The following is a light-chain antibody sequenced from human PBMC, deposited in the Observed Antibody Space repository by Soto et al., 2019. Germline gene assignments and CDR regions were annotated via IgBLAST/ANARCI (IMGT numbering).Light chain of an antibody. J-gene: IGKJ1*01. CDR3: QQYYTWPPWT. Sequence: EIMMKQSPATPSVNTGDRASLSCRASQNIGTNLVWYQQKPGQAPRLLLYGASTRATGVPARFSGSGSGTDFTLTVSSLQSEDFAVYYFQQYYTWPPWTFSLGTKVDIK. V-gene: IGKV3-15*01. CDR2: GAS. CDR1: QNIGTN.